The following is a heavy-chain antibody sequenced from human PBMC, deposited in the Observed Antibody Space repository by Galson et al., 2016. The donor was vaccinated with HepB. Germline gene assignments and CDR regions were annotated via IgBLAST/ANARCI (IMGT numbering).Heavy chain of an antibody. J-gene: IGHJ3*02. Sequence: ETLSLTCTVSGGSISSSSYYWGWIRQPPGKGLEWIGSIYYSGSTYYNPSLTSRVIISVDTSKNHFSLKLSSVTAADTAVYYCARPAALRFLEWLSENPGENAFDIWGQGTMVTVSS. CDR2: IYYSGST. V-gene: IGHV4-39*01. CDR3: ARPAALRFLEWLSENPGENAFDI. CDR1: GGSISSSSYY. D-gene: IGHD3-3*01.